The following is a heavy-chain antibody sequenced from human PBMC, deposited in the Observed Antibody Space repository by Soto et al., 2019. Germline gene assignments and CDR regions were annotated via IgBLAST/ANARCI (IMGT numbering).Heavy chain of an antibody. Sequence: ASEKVSCMASGYTFSKYAVHWVRQAPGQRLEWMGWINGASGNTKYSQKFQGRVTITRDTSARTVYMELSSLRSEDTAAYYCARGEGYCSGGLCYRWLDPWGQGTLVTVSS. J-gene: IGHJ5*02. CDR2: INGASGNT. CDR1: GYTFSKYA. CDR3: ARGEGYCSGGLCYRWLDP. V-gene: IGHV1-3*01. D-gene: IGHD2-15*01.